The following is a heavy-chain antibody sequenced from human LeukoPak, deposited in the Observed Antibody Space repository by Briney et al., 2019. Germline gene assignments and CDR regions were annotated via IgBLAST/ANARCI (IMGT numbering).Heavy chain of an antibody. Sequence: GASVKVSCKASGYTFTGYYMHWVRQAPGQGLEWMGWINPNSGGTNYAQKFQGRVTMTRDTSISTAYMELSRLRSDDTAVYYCARELPQSRIAAPRGWFDPWGQGTLVTVSS. V-gene: IGHV1-2*02. CDR1: GYTFTGYY. CDR3: ARELPQSRIAAPRGWFDP. CDR2: INPNSGGT. J-gene: IGHJ5*02. D-gene: IGHD6-13*01.